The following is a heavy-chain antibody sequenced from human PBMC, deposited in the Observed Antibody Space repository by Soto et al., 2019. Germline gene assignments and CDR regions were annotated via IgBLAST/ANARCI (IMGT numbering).Heavy chain of an antibody. CDR1: GGSISSYY. Sequence: SETLSLTCTVSGGSISSYYWSWIRQPPGKGLEWIGYTYHSGNPYYNPSLKSRVIISVDRSKNQFSLKVRSVTAADTAVYYCARETYGDHVGYLDPWGQGIQVTVSS. D-gene: IGHD4-17*01. CDR2: TYHSGNP. CDR3: ARETYGDHVGYLDP. J-gene: IGHJ5*02. V-gene: IGHV4-59*12.